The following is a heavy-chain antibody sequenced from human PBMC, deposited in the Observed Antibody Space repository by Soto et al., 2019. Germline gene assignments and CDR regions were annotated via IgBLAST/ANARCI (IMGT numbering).Heavy chain of an antibody. Sequence: EVQLLESGGGLVQPGGSLRLSCAASGFTFSSYAMSWVRQAPGNGLVWVSAISGSGFSTYYADSVKGRFTVSRDTAKNTLCLQMNSLRAEDTAVYYCAIDPGDDPSDHVALWGQATLVTASS. D-gene: IGHD4-17*01. CDR2: ISGSGFST. J-gene: IGHJ4*02. CDR1: GFTFSSYA. CDR3: AIDPGDDPSDHVAL. V-gene: IGHV3-23*01.